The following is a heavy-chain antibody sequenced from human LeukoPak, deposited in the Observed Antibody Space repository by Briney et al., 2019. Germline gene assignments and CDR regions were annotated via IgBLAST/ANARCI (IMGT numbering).Heavy chain of an antibody. CDR3: TREDRPFCPFAY. CDR2: ISHDGTT. J-gene: IGHJ4*02. V-gene: IGHV4-4*02. CDR1: GGSIDVTNY. D-gene: IGHD3-22*01. Sequence: SGTLSLTCGVSGGSIDVTNYWSWVRQAPGKGLECIGEISHDGTTNHNPSLRSRVAMSLDRANNQFSLSLTSVTAADTAVYYCTREDRPFCPFAYWGQGVLVTVSS.